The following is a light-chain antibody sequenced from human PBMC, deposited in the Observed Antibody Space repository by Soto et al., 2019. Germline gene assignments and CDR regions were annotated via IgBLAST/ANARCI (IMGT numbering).Light chain of an antibody. Sequence: QSVLTQPASVSASPGQSITISCTGTSSNVGAYDLVSWYQHHPDTAPKLIIYEGTKRPSGSSSRFSGSKSGNTASLTISGLQAEDDADYYCCSFAVGAAVVFGGGTKLTVL. CDR2: EGT. V-gene: IGLV2-23*01. CDR1: SSNVGAYDL. CDR3: CSFAVGAAVV. J-gene: IGLJ2*01.